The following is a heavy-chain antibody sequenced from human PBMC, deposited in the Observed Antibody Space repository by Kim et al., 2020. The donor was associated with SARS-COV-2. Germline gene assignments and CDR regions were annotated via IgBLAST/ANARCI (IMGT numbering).Heavy chain of an antibody. CDR3: ARVRITGTTRGWFDP. Sequence: PRLKRQVTISVDTSKNQFSLKLGSVTAADTAVYYCARVRITGTTRGWFDPWGQGTLVTVSS. J-gene: IGHJ5*02. V-gene: IGHV4-34*01. D-gene: IGHD1-7*01.